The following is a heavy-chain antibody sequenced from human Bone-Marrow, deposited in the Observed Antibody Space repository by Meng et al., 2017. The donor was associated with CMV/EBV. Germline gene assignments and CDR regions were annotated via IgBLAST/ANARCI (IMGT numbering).Heavy chain of an antibody. Sequence: GEYLKISCAASGSTFSTYSMNWVRQAPGKGLEWVSYISSSSTIYYADSVKGRFTISRDKAKNSLYLQMNSLRPEDRAVYYWATDYNDSYGFFMLDYFDYWGQGTLVTVSS. CDR3: ATDYNDSYGFFMLDYFDY. CDR2: ISSSSTI. CDR1: GSTFSTYS. V-gene: IGHV3-48*01. D-gene: IGHD5-18*01. J-gene: IGHJ4*02.